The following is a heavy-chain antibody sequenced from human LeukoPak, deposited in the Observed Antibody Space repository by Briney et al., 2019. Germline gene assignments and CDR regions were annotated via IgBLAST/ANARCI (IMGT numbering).Heavy chain of an antibody. CDR1: GVSISSSNSY. D-gene: IGHD2-15*01. V-gene: IGHV4-39*07. CDR2: IYYSGNT. Sequence: SETLSLTCTVSGVSISSSNSYWGWIRQPPGKGLEWIGSIYYSGNTYYNPSLKSRVTMSVDTSKNQFSLKLSSVTAADTAVYYCARASCSGGSCYRPYDAFDIWGQGTMVTVSS. CDR3: ARASCSGGSCYRPYDAFDI. J-gene: IGHJ3*02.